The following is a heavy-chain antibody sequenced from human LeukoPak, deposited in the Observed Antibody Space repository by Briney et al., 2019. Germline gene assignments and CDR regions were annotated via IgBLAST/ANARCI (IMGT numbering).Heavy chain of an antibody. J-gene: IGHJ4*02. CDR1: GYTFTTYY. Sequence: ASVKVSCKASGYTFTTYYIHWVRQATGQGLEWMGVINPSGGTTRYAQKLQGRVTMTRDTSTNTVYMELSSLRAEDTAVYYCARGGLYCSSTSCPSSENWGPGTLVTVSS. CDR3: ARGGLYCSSTSCPSSEN. D-gene: IGHD2-2*01. V-gene: IGHV1-46*01. CDR2: INPSGGTT.